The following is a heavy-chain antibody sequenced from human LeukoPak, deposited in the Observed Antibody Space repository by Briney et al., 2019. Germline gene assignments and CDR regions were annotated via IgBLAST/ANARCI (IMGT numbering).Heavy chain of an antibody. Sequence: SETLSLTCTVSGGSISSYYWSWIRQPPGKGLEWIGYIYYSGSTSYNPSLKSRVTISVDTSSNRFSLILTSVTAADTAVYYCARGTKTRYTGYGWNYWGQGSLVTVSS. V-gene: IGHV4-59*01. CDR3: ARGTKTRYTGYGWNY. CDR1: GGSISSYY. CDR2: IYYSGST. J-gene: IGHJ4*02. D-gene: IGHD5-12*01.